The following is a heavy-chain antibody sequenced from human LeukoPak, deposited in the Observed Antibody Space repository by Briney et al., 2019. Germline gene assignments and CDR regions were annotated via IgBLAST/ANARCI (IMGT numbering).Heavy chain of an antibody. CDR1: GFTFSSYA. CDR3: AKIRGYYYGSGSYYGAFDI. D-gene: IGHD3-10*01. V-gene: IGHV3-23*01. J-gene: IGHJ3*02. CDR2: ISGSGGST. Sequence: GGSLRLSCAASGFTFSSYAMSWVRQAPGKGLEWVSAISGSGGSTYYADSVKGRFTISRDNPKNTLYLQMNSLRAEDTAVYYCAKIRGYYYGSGSYYGAFDIWGQGTMVTVSS.